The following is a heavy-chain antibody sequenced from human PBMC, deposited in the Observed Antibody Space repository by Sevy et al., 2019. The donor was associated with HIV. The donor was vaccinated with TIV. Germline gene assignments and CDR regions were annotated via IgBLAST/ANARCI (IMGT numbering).Heavy chain of an antibody. D-gene: IGHD3-10*01. CDR1: GFTFSSYA. J-gene: IGHJ4*02. V-gene: IGHV3-30-3*01. CDR3: ARGYSGSRDGYNLAY. Sequence: GSLRLSCAASGFTFSSYAMHWVRQAPGKGLEWVAVISYDGSNKYYADSVKGRFTIYRDNSKNTLYLQMNSLRGEDTAVYYCARGYSGSRDGYNLAYWGQGTLVTVSS. CDR2: ISYDGSNK.